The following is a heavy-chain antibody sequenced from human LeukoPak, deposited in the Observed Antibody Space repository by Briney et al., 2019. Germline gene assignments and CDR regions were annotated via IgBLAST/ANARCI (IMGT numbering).Heavy chain of an antibody. CDR3: ARHIAAAGTDDY. J-gene: IGHJ4*02. CDR1: GGSFSGYY. CDR2: INHSGST. V-gene: IGHV4-34*01. D-gene: IGHD6-13*01. Sequence: SETLSLTCAVYGGSFSGYYWSWIRQPPGKGLEWIGEINHSGSTNYNPSLKSRVTISVDTSKNQFSLKLSSVTAADTAVYYCARHIAAAGTDDYWGQGTLVTVSS.